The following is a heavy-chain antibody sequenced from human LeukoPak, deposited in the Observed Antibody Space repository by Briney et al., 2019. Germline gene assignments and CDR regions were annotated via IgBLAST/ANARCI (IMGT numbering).Heavy chain of an antibody. J-gene: IGHJ6*03. Sequence: ASVKVSCKASGYTFTSYGISWVRQAPGQGLEWMGWISAYNGNTNYAQKLQGRVTMTRNTSISTAYMELSSLRSEDTAVYYCARGQPDYYYYYMDVWGKGTTVTISS. V-gene: IGHV1-18*01. CDR2: ISAYNGNT. D-gene: IGHD2-2*01. CDR3: ARGQPDYYYYYMDV. CDR1: GYTFTSYG.